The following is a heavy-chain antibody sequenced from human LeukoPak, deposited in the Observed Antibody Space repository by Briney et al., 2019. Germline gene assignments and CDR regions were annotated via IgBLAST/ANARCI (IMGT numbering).Heavy chain of an antibody. D-gene: IGHD3-22*01. CDR3: AREGSGYYIDH. V-gene: IGHV3-7*01. CDR1: GFTFSSYW. CDR2: IKQGGSEK. Sequence: GGSLRLSCAASGFTFSSYWMSWVRQAPGKGLEWVADIKQGGSEKYYVDSVKGRFTISRDNAKNSLYLQMNSLRAEDTAVYFCAREGSGYYIDHWGQGTLVTVSS. J-gene: IGHJ4*02.